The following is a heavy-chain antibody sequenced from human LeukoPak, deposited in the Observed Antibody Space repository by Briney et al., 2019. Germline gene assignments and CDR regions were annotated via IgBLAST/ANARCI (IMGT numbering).Heavy chain of an antibody. V-gene: IGHV3-7*01. CDR2: IKPDGSEK. Sequence: SGGSLRLSCETSGFSFSNHWMNWVRQAPGKGLEWVANIKPDGSEKYYVDSVKGRFTISRDNAKNSLYLQMNSLRVEDTAVCFCRRGHYDGYARDQGTLVTVSS. J-gene: IGHJ4*02. CDR3: RRGHYDGYA. D-gene: IGHD5-24*01. CDR1: GFSFSNHW.